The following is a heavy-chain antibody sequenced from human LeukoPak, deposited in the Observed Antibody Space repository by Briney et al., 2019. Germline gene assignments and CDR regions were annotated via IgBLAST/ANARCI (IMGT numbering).Heavy chain of an antibody. J-gene: IGHJ4*02. D-gene: IGHD2-2*01. CDR1: GYTFTDYY. CDR2: INPNSGGT. CDR3: ARANALYCSSTSCLFDY. Sequence: GASVNVSCKASGYTFTDYYIHWVRQAPGQGLEWMAWINPNSGGTYYAQNFHDRITLTRDTSISTACMELSRLRSDDTAIYYCARANALYCSSTSCLFDYWGQGTLVTVSS. V-gene: IGHV1-2*02.